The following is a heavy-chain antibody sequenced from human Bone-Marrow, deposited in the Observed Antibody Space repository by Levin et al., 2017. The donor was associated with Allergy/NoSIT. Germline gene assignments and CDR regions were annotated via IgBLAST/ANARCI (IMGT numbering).Heavy chain of an antibody. V-gene: IGHV1-2*02. CDR3: ARSRPDTAMVLFPDKYYFDY. J-gene: IGHJ4*02. CDR2: INPNSGGT. D-gene: IGHD5-18*01. CDR1: GYTFTGYY. Sequence: ASVKVSCKASGYTFTGYYMHWVRQAPGQGLEWMGWINPNSGGTNYAQKFQGRVTMTRDTSISTAYMELSRLRSDDTAVYYCARSRPDTAMVLFPDKYYFDYWGQGTLVTVSS.